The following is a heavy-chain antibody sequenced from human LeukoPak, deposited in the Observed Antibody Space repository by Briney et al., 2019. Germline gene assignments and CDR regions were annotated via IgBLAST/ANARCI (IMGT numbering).Heavy chain of an antibody. Sequence: GGSLRLSCAASGFTFSGSAMHWFRQASGKGLEWVGRIRSKANCYATAYPASVKGRFTISRDDSRNTAYLQMHSLKTQDTGVYYSTRPNHRWGQGTLVTVSS. J-gene: IGHJ4*02. V-gene: IGHV3-73*01. CDR3: TRPNHR. CDR1: GFTFSGSA. CDR2: IRSKANCYAT.